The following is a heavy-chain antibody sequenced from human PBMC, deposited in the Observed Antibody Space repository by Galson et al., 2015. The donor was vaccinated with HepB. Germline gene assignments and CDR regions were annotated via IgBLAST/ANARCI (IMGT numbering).Heavy chain of an antibody. CDR2: FDPEDGET. CDR1: GYTLTELS. D-gene: IGHD6-6*01. V-gene: IGHV1-24*01. Sequence: SVKVSCKVSGYTLTELSMHWVRQAPGKGLEWMGGFDPEDGETIYAQKFQGRVTMTEDTSTDTAYMELSSLRSEDTAVYYCATGLQYSSSSWYYYYMDVWGKGTTVTVSS. J-gene: IGHJ6*03. CDR3: ATGLQYSSSSWYYYYMDV.